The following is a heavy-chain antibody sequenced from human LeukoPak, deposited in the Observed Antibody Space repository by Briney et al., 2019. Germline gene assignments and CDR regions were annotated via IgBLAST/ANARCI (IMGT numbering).Heavy chain of an antibody. CDR1: GLTFTSYC. J-gene: IGHJ6*02. V-gene: IGHV3-30*18. Sequence: GGSLTLFCPPSGLTFTSYCMRWARQAPGKGREWEAVISYDGSNKYYADSVKGRCTISRDNSKNTLYLQMNSLRAEDTAVYYCAKDLNHSRYSGWYPAYYYGMDVWGQGTTVTVSS. CDR3: AKDLNHSRYSGWYPAYYYGMDV. D-gene: IGHD6-19*01. CDR2: ISYDGSNK.